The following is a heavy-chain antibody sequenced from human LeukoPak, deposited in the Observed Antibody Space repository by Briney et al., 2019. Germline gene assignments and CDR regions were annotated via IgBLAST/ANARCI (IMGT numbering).Heavy chain of an antibody. CDR1: GGSISSYY. V-gene: IGHV4-4*07. D-gene: IGHD6-13*01. J-gene: IGHJ4*02. Sequence: SETLSLTCTVSGGSISSYYWSWIRQPAGKGLEWIGRLYTSGSTNYNPSLRSRVTMSVDTSKNHVSLKLTSVTAADTAVYYCAGSYFGYSTDWGLGTLVTVSS. CDR2: LYTSGST. CDR3: AGSYFGYSTD.